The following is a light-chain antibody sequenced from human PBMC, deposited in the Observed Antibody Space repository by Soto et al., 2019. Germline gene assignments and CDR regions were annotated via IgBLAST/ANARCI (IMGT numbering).Light chain of an antibody. J-gene: IGKJ1*01. CDR2: DAS. CDR1: QTISTL. V-gene: IGKV1-5*01. CDR3: QQYTNTNNPWM. Sequence: DIKVAQSPPTLSATVGDRVTISCRASQTISTLMSWYQQKPGKAPKLLVYDASTLQSGVVSRFSGSGSGTEFTLIISGLQPDDSATYYCQQYTNTNNPWMLGQGTKVDIK.